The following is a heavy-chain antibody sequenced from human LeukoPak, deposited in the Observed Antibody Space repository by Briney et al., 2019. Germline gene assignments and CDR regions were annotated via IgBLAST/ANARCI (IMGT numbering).Heavy chain of an antibody. Sequence: SETLSLTCAVYGGSFSGYYWSWIRQPPGKGLEWIGEINHSGSTNHNPSLKSRVTISVDRSKSQFSLQLRSLTVADTAVYYCARDYWGSLDFWGRGILVTVSS. D-gene: IGHD7-27*01. J-gene: IGHJ4*02. CDR2: INHSGST. V-gene: IGHV4-34*01. CDR3: ARDYWGSLDF. CDR1: GGSFSGYY.